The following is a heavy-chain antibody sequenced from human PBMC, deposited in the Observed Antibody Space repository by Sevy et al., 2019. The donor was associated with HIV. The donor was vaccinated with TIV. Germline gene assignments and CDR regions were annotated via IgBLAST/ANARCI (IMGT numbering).Heavy chain of an antibody. CDR1: GGSISSYY. D-gene: IGHD1-26*01. CDR2: IYYSGST. V-gene: IGHV4-59*01. CDR3: ARESPLGVEWELSRPQNWFDP. Sequence: SETLSLTCTVFGGSISSYYWNWIRQPPGKGLEWIGYIYYSGSTNYNPSLKSRVTISVDMSKNQFSLKLSSVTVADTAVYYCARESPLGVEWELSRPQNWFDPWGQGTLVTVSS. J-gene: IGHJ5*02.